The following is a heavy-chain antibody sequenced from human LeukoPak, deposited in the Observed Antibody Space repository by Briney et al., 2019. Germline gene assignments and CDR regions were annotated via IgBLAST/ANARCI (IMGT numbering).Heavy chain of an antibody. D-gene: IGHD6-19*01. V-gene: IGHV4-30-4*07. CDR3: ARRGQWKNNWFDP. CDR2: IYYSGST. J-gene: IGHJ5*02. CDR1: GGSISSGGYS. Sequence: PSETLSLTCAVSGGSISSGGYSWSWIRQPPGKGLEWIGYIYYSGSTYHNPSLKSRVTISVDTSKNQFSLKLSSVTAADTAVYYCARRGQWKNNWFDPWGQGTLVTVSS.